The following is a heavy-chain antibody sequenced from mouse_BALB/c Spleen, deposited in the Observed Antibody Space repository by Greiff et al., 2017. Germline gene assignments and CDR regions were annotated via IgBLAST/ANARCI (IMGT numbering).Heavy chain of an antibody. V-gene: IGHV1S137*01. D-gene: IGHD2-10*02. J-gene: IGHJ4*01. CDR1: GYTFTDYA. CDR3: AREQYGNYDAMDY. CDR2: ISTYYGDA. Sequence: VQLHQSGAELVRPGVSVKISCKGSGYTFTDYAMHWVKQSHAKSLEWIGVISTYYGDASYNQKFKGKATMTVDKSSSTAYMELARLTSEDSAIYYCAREQYGNYDAMDYWGQGTSVTVSS.